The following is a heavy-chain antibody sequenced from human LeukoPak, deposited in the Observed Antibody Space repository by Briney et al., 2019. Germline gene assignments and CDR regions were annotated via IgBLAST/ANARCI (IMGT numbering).Heavy chain of an antibody. J-gene: IGHJ5*02. CDR2: ISSSGSTI. CDR1: GFTFNTFD. D-gene: IGHD2-2*01. Sequence: PGGSLTLSCAASGFTFNTFDMTWVRQAPGKGLEWVSYISSSGSTIYYADSVKGRFTISRDNAKNSLYLQMNSLRAEDTAVYYCARDRGSSTSCYDPWGQGTLVTVSS. V-gene: IGHV3-11*01. CDR3: ARDRGSSTSCYDP.